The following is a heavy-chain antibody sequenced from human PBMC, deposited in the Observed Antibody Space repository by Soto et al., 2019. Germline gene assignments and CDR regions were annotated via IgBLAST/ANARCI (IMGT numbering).Heavy chain of an antibody. V-gene: IGHV3-30-3*01. CDR3: ARAYCGGDCHPYYYAMDV. D-gene: IGHD2-21*02. CDR2: ISFDGTNE. Sequence: GGSLRLSCAASGFLFSAHALHWVRQAPGKGLEWVAVISFDGTNEYYVDSVKGRFTISRDDSQNTLHLQMNSLRAEDTALYYCARAYCGGDCHPYYYAMDVWGQGTTVTVSS. J-gene: IGHJ6*02. CDR1: GFLFSAHA.